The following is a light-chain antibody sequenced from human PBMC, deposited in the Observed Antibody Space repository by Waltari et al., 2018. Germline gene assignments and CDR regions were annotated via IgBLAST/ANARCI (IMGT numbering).Light chain of an antibody. J-gene: IGLJ3*02. CDR3: NSDAGSSSWV. CDR1: SSDAGFYNY. V-gene: IGLV2-14*03. Sequence: QSALTQPASVSGSPGQSITISCTGTSSDAGFYNYVSWYQQHPGTAPKLMIYDVSELPSGVSNRVSGSKSGNTASLTISGLQAEDEADYYCNSDAGSSSWVFGGGTKLTAL. CDR2: DVS.